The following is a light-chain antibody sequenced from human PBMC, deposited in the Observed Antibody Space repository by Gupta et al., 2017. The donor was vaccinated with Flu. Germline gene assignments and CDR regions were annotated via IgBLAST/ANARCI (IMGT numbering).Light chain of an antibody. CDR3: QQDDNTPLT. Sequence: DIVMPQSPDILPVSQGERATINCKSSQSILYNSNSRNFLAWYQQKPGQPPKLLIYWASTRESGVPDRFSGSGSGTDFTLTISSLQAEDVAVYYCQQDDNTPLTFGGGTKVEIK. V-gene: IGKV4-1*01. CDR1: QSILYNSNSRNF. J-gene: IGKJ4*01. CDR2: WAS.